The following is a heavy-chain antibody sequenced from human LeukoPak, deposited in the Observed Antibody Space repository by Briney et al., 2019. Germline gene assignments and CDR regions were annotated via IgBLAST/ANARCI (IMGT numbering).Heavy chain of an antibody. CDR3: ARGRSPDFWSGYYFGSDYYGMDV. V-gene: IGHV4-30-2*01. CDR2: IYHSGST. CDR1: GGSISSGGYS. Sequence: SETLSLTCAVSGGSISSGGYSWSWIRQPPGEGLEWIGYIYHSGSTYYNPSLKSRVTISVDRSKNQFSLKLSSATAADTAVYYCARGRSPDFWSGYYFGSDYYGMDVWGQGTTATVSS. J-gene: IGHJ6*02. D-gene: IGHD3-3*01.